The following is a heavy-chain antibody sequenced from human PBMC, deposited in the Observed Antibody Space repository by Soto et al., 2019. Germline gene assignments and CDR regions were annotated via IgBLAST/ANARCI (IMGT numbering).Heavy chain of an antibody. CDR1: DGSVSSGSYY. CDR3: ARDALAFFDS. J-gene: IGHJ5*01. D-gene: IGHD5-12*01. V-gene: IGHV4-61*01. Sequence: QVQLQESGPGLVKPSETLSLTCTVSDGSVSSGSYYWTWIRQPPGKGLEWIGYIYSSGSTLYNPSLKRRVIISVDTCMNQFSLTLRSGTAADTAVYDCARDALAFFDSWGQGTLVTVSS. CDR2: IYSSGST.